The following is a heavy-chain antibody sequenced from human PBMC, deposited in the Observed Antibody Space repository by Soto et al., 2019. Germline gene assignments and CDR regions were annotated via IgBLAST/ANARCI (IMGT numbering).Heavy chain of an antibody. CDR1: GGTFSSYT. CDR3: ARLYCSSTSCYLSSG. D-gene: IGHD2-2*01. J-gene: IGHJ4*02. Sequence: SVKVSCKASGGTFSSYTISWVRQAPGQGLEWMGRIIPILGIANYAQKFQGRVTITADKSTSTAYMELSSLRSEDTAVYYCARLYCSSTSCYLSSGWGQGTLVTVSS. V-gene: IGHV1-69*02. CDR2: IIPILGIA.